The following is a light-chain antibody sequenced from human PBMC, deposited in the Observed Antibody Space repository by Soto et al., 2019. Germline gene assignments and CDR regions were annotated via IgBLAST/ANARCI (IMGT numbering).Light chain of an antibody. CDR3: QQYGAAPWT. Sequence: EIVLTQSPGTLSLSPGEGATLSCRASQSVYTSYLAWYQQKPGQAPRLLIYGASTRATGIPDRFSGSGSGTDFTLTISRLEPEDCAVYYCQQYGAAPWTFGQGTRVEIK. J-gene: IGKJ1*01. V-gene: IGKV3-20*01. CDR2: GAS. CDR1: QSVYTSY.